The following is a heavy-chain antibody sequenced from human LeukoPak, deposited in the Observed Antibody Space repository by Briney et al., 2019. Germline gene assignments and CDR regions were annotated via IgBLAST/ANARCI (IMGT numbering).Heavy chain of an antibody. CDR1: GVTFSSYA. V-gene: IGHV3-23*01. CDR3: AKDLSYAFDY. Sequence: PGGSLRLSCAASGVTFSSYAMSWVRQAPGKGLEWVSAISGSGGSTYHADSVKGRFTISRDNSKHTLYLQMNSLRAEDTAVYYCAKDLSYAFDYWGQGTLVTVSS. CDR2: ISGSGGST. D-gene: IGHD5-18*01. J-gene: IGHJ4*02.